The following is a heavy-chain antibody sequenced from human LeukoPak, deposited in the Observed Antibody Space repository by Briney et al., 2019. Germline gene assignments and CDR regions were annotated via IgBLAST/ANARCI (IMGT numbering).Heavy chain of an antibody. D-gene: IGHD6-6*01. J-gene: IGHJ4*02. CDR3: ARVAAAARGDFDY. CDR1: GGSFSGYY. V-gene: IGHV4-34*01. CDR2: INHNGST. Sequence: SETLSLTCAVYGGSFSGYYWSWIRQPPGKGLEWIGEINHNGSTNYNPSLKSRVTISVDTSKNQFSLKLSSVTAADTAVYHCARVAAAARGDFDYWGQGTLVTVSS.